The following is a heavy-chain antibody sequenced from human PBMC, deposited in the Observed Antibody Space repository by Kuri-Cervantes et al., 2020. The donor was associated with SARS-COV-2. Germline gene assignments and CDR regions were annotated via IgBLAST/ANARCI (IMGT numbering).Heavy chain of an antibody. CDR3: AREGGGAGGRNWFDP. CDR1: GFTFSSYA. D-gene: IGHD1-26*01. Sequence: GESLKISCAASGFTFSSYAMHWVRQAPGKGLEWVAVISYDGSNKYYADSVKGRFTVSRDNSKNSLYLQMNSLRSDDTAVYYCAREGGGAGGRNWFDPWGQGTLVTVSS. V-gene: IGHV3-30-3*01. CDR2: ISYDGSNK. J-gene: IGHJ5*02.